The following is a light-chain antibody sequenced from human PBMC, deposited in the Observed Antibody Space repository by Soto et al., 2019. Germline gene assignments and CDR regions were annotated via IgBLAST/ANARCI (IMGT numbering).Light chain of an antibody. CDR1: QSIVHRDETTY. Sequence: DIVMTQTPLSSLVTLGQPASISCTSSQSIVHRDETTYLRWFQQRTGQPPRLLIYKISNRFSGVRDRFSGSGAGTDFTLKNDRVEAEDVGVYYCMQGTQVPSTFGQGTRLEIK. J-gene: IGKJ2*01. CDR3: MQGTQVPST. V-gene: IGKV2-24*01. CDR2: KIS.